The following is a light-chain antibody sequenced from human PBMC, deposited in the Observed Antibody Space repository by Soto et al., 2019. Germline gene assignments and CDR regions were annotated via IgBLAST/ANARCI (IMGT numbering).Light chain of an antibody. Sequence: SVLPHSPGTLSFSPENRAILSFRSSQRVSSSYLAWFQQKPGQAPRLLIYGASTRATGIPARFSGSGSGTEFTLTISSLQSEDFAVYYCQQCKDWPLTFGGGTKVDIK. J-gene: IGKJ4*01. CDR2: GAS. CDR1: QRVSSSY. CDR3: QQCKDWPLT. V-gene: IGKV3-15*01.